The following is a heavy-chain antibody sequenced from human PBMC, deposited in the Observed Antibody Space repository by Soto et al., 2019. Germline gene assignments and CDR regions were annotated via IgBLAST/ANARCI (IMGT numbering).Heavy chain of an antibody. CDR2: IWYDGSNK. V-gene: IGHV3-33*01. D-gene: IGHD3-22*01. J-gene: IGHJ4*02. CDR1: GFTFSSYG. CDR3: TTVAFTMIVVVPNLY. Sequence: PGGSLRLSCAASGFTFSSYGMHWVRQAPGKGLEWVAVIWYDGSNKYYADSVKGRFTISRDNSKNTLYLQMNSLKTEDTAVYYCTTVAFTMIVVVPNLYWGQGTLVTVSS.